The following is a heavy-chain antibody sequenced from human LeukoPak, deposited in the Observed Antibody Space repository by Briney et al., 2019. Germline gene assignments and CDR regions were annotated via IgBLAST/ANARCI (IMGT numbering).Heavy chain of an antibody. CDR1: GFTFSSYE. D-gene: IGHD5-12*01. V-gene: IGHV3-48*03. CDR2: ISSSGSTI. CDR3: ARAKGYSGPLNDY. Sequence: GGSLRLSCVASGFTFSSYEMNWVRQAPGKGLEWVSYISSSGSTIYYADSVKGRFTISRDNAKSSLYLQMNSLRAEDTAVYYCARAKGYSGPLNDYWGQGTLVTVSS. J-gene: IGHJ4*02.